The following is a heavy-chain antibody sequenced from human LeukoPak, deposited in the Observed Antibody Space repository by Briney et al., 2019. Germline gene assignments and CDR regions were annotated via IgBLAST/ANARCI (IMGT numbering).Heavy chain of an antibody. J-gene: IGHJ3*02. CDR3: ARGEEYGDYAFDI. V-gene: IGHV3-21*01. D-gene: IGHD4-17*01. CDR2: ISSSSSYI. CDR1: GFTFSSYS. Sequence: GGSLRLSCAASGFTFSSYSMNWVRQAPGKGLEWVSSISSSSSYIYYADSVKGRFTISRDNAKNSLYLQMNSLRAEDTAVYYCARGEEYGDYAFDIWGQGTMVTVSS.